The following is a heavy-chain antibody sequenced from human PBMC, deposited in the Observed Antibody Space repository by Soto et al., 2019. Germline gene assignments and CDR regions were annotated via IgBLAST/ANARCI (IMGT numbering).Heavy chain of an antibody. CDR2: ISSSSSYI. D-gene: IGHD4-17*01. J-gene: IGHJ4*02. CDR1: GFTFSSYS. V-gene: IGHV3-21*01. Sequence: GGSLRLSCAASGFTFSSYSMNWVRQAPGKGLEWVSSISSSSSYIYYADSVKGRFTISRDNAKNSLYLQMNSLRAEDTAVYYCARDPTLTTVTTDFDYWGQGTLVTAPQ. CDR3: ARDPTLTTVTTDFDY.